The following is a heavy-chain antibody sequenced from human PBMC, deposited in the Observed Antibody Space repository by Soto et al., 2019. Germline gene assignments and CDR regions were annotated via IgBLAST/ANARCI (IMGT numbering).Heavy chain of an antibody. CDR2: IIPIFGTA. CDR3: ARDPGATYYYYYGMDV. D-gene: IGHD1-26*01. J-gene: IGHJ6*02. Sequence: VASVKVSCQAFGGTFSSYAISWVRQAPGQGLEWMGGIIPIFGTANYAQKFQGRVTITADESTSTAYMELSSLRSEDTAVYYCARDPGATYYYYYGMDVWGQGTTVTVSS. CDR1: GGTFSSYA. V-gene: IGHV1-69*13.